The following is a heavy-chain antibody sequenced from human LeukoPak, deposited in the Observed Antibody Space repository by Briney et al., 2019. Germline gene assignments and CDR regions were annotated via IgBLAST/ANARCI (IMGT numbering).Heavy chain of an antibody. D-gene: IGHD4-17*01. Sequence: GGSLRLSCAASGFTFSDYSMSWIRQAPGKGLEWVSSISTSGWTIYYADSVKGRFSISRDNTKNSLYLQMDSLRAEDMAVYYCARDDYGDYDGVYYYYMDVWGKGTTVTISS. CDR1: GFTFSDYS. CDR3: ARDDYGDYDGVYYYYMDV. V-gene: IGHV3-11*01. J-gene: IGHJ6*03. CDR2: ISTSGWTI.